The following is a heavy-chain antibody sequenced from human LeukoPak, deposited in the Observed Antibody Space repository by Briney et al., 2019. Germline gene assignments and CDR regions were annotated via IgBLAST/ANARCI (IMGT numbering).Heavy chain of an antibody. J-gene: IGHJ6*02. V-gene: IGHV3-64D*09. CDR3: VRDSYGMDV. CDR1: GFTLSSYT. CDR2: ISSNGGTT. Sequence: GGSLRLSCSASGFTLSSYTMHWVRQAPGKGLEYVSVISSNGGTTYYADSLKGRFNISRDNSKNTLYLQMSSLRVEDTAVYYCVRDSYGMDVWGQGTTVTVSS.